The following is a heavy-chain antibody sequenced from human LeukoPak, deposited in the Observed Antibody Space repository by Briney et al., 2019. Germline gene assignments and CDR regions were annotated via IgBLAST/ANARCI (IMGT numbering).Heavy chain of an antibody. D-gene: IGHD1-14*01. CDR1: GFIFSSYS. CDR2: ISSDGSNT. CDR3: ARQNRDFDY. J-gene: IGHJ4*02. Sequence: GGSLRLSCAASGFIFSSYSMHWVRQAPGKGLVWVSRISSDGSNTNYADSVKGRFTISRDSAKNTLYLQMNSLRAEDTALYYCARQNRDFDYWGQGTLVTVSS. V-gene: IGHV3-74*01.